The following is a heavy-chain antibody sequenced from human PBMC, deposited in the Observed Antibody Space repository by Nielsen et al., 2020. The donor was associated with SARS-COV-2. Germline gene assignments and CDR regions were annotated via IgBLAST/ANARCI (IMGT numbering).Heavy chain of an antibody. J-gene: IGHJ4*02. CDR3: ARHEGEPGDGYSVDY. CDR1: GSSFTSYW. V-gene: IGHV5-51*01. CDR2: IYPGDSDT. Sequence: GESLKISCQGSGSSFTSYWIGWVRQMPGKGLDWMGIIYPGDSDTRYSPSFQGQVTISADKSISTAYLQWSSLKASDTSMYYCARHEGEPGDGYSVDYWGQGTLVTVSS. D-gene: IGHD5-24*01.